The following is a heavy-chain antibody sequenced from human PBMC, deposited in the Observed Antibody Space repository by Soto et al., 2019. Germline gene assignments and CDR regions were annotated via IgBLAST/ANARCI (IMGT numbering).Heavy chain of an antibody. CDR2: ISSSSSYI. J-gene: IGHJ6*02. Sequence: GSLRLSCAASGFSFSSDNMNWVRQAPGKGLEWVSSISSSSSYIYYADSVKGRFTISRDNAKNSLYLQMNSLRAEDTAVYYCARDEYDFWSGYLDYYYYGMDVWGQGTTVTVSS. V-gene: IGHV3-21*01. CDR1: GFSFSSDN. CDR3: ARDEYDFWSGYLDYYYYGMDV. D-gene: IGHD3-3*01.